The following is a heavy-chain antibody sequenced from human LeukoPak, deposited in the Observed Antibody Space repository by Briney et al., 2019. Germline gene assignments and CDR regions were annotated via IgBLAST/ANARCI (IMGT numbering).Heavy chain of an antibody. V-gene: IGHV3-7*01. CDR3: ARDGTAPGLYFDL. CDR2: IRQDGSEK. Sequence: GGSLRLSCAASGFTFSNAWMSWVRQAPGKGLEWVASIRQDGSEKTYLDSVKGRFTISRDNTKNSLFLQMNSLRAEDTAVYYCARDGTAPGLYFDLWGQGTLVTVSS. D-gene: IGHD1/OR15-1a*01. CDR1: GFTFSNAW. J-gene: IGHJ4*01.